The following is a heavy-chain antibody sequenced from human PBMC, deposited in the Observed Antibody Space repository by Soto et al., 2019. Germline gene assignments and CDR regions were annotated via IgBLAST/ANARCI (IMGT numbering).Heavy chain of an antibody. CDR3: ERATYSPETSYFQH. CDR2: IWYDGSNK. CDR1: GFTFSSYG. J-gene: IGHJ1*01. D-gene: IGHD6-13*01. V-gene: IGHV3-33*01. Sequence: QVQQVESGGGVVQPGRSLRLSCAASGFTFSSYGTHWVRQAPGKGLEWVAVIWYDGSNKYYADSVKGRFTISRDNSKNTLYLQMNSLRAEDTAVYYCERATYSPETSYFQHWGQSTLVTVSS.